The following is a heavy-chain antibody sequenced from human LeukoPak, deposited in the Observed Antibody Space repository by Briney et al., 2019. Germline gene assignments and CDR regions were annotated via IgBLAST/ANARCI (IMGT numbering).Heavy chain of an antibody. D-gene: IGHD1-1*01. CDR2: IWHDGSSK. V-gene: IGHV3-33*06. J-gene: IGHJ4*02. CDR1: GFTFSSYG. Sequence: GRSLRLSCAASGFTFSSYGMHWVRQAPGKGLEWVAIIWHDGSSKYYADSVKGRFTISRDNSKNTLYLLMNSLRAEDTAVYYCAKDLRTGIFDYWGQGTLVTVSS. CDR3: AKDLRTGIFDY.